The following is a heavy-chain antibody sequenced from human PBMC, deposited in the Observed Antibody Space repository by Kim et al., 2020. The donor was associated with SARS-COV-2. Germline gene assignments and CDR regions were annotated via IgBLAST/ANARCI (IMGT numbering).Heavy chain of an antibody. CDR2: ISYDGSNK. Sequence: GGSLRLSCAASGFTFSSYGMHWVRQAPGKGLEWVAVISYDGSNKYYADSVKGRFTISRDNSKNTLYLQMNSLRAEDTAVYYCAKSYYDSSGYLGHFDYWGQGTLVTVSS. V-gene: IGHV3-30*18. CDR3: AKSYYDSSGYLGHFDY. CDR1: GFTFSSYG. J-gene: IGHJ4*02. D-gene: IGHD3-22*01.